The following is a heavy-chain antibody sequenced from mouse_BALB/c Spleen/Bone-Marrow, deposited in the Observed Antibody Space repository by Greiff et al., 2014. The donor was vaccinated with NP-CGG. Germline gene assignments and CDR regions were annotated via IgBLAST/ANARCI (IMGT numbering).Heavy chain of an antibody. CDR2: INPYNGDT. CDR1: GYSFTGYF. J-gene: IGHJ2*01. V-gene: IGHV1-37*01. D-gene: IGHD2-1*01. Sequence: VQLKESGPELVKPGASVEISCKASGYSFTGYFMNWVKQSHGKSLEWIGRINPYNGDTFYNQKFKGKATLTVDKSSSTAHMELLSLTSEDSVVYYCGREIYYGNPDYWGQGTTLTVSS. CDR3: GREIYYGNPDY.